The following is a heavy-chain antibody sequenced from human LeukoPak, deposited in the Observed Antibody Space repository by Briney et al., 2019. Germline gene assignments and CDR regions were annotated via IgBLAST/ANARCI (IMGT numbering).Heavy chain of an antibody. J-gene: IGHJ5*02. Sequence: ASVRVSCKASGYSFTDYYIHWVRQAPGQGLEWMGWINPNSGVTDYEQTFQGRVTMTRDTSISTAYMELSGLTSDDTAVYYCMRNNHGVNWFDPWGQGTLVTVSS. CDR3: MRNNHGVNWFDP. CDR2: INPNSGVT. V-gene: IGHV1-2*02. CDR1: GYSFTDYY. D-gene: IGHD1/OR15-1a*01.